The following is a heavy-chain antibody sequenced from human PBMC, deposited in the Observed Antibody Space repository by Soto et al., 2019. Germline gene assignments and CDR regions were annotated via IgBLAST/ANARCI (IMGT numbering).Heavy chain of an antibody. Sequence: PGGSLRLSCAASGFTFSSYAMGWVRQAPGKGLEWVSAISGSGGSTYYADSVKGRFTISRDNSKNTLYLQMNSLRAEDTAVYYCAGYCSSTSCHTGYYYGMDVWGQGTTVTVSS. J-gene: IGHJ6*02. CDR3: AGYCSSTSCHTGYYYGMDV. D-gene: IGHD2-2*02. V-gene: IGHV3-23*01. CDR1: GFTFSSYA. CDR2: ISGSGGST.